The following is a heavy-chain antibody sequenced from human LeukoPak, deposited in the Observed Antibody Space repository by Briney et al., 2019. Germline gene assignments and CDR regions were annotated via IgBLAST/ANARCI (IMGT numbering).Heavy chain of an antibody. CDR3: ARVAQTYYYYYYMDV. V-gene: IGHV4-59*01. CDR2: IYYSGST. Sequence: PSETLSLTCTVSGGSISSYYRSWIRQPPGKGLEWIGYIYYSGSTNYNPSLKSRVTISVDTSKNQFSLKLSSVTAADTAVYYCARVAQTYYYYYYMDVWGKGTTVTVSS. J-gene: IGHJ6*03. CDR1: GGSISSYY. D-gene: IGHD3-3*02.